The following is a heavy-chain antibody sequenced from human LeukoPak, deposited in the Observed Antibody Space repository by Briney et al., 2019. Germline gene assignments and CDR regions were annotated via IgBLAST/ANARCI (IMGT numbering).Heavy chain of an antibody. CDR1: GGSISSSRYY. Sequence: SETLSLTCTVSGGSISSSRYYWGWIRQPPGKGLERIGSIYYSGSTYYNPSLKSRVTISVDTSKNQLSLKLSSVTAADTGVYYCARLSSYSSSWYGYWGQGTLVTVSS. CDR2: IYYSGST. D-gene: IGHD6-13*01. V-gene: IGHV4-39*01. J-gene: IGHJ4*02. CDR3: ARLSSYSSSWYGY.